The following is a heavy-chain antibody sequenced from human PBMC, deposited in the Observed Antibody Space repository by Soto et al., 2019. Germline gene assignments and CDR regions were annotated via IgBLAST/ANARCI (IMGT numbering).Heavy chain of an antibody. CDR1: GFTFSDYY. CDR2: ISGSGGYT. CDR3: AKGGRAYCGGDCRYYFDY. V-gene: IGHV3-11*06. Sequence: GGSLRLSCAASGFTFSDYYMSWIRQAPGKGLEWVSAISGSGGYTYYADSVKGRFTISRDNSKNTLYLQMNSLRAEDTAVYYCAKGGRAYCGGDCRYYFDYWGQGTLVTVSS. D-gene: IGHD2-21*02. J-gene: IGHJ4*02.